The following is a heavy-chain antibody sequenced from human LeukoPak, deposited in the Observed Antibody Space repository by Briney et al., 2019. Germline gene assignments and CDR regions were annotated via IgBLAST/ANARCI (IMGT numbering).Heavy chain of an antibody. CDR3: AKWSLSGSYLDSDAFDI. Sequence: GGSLRLSCAASGFTFSDYAIHWVRQAPGKGLEWVAFIRYDGSIKNYADSVKGRFTISRDNSKNTLYLQMNSLRAEDTAVYYCAKWSLSGSYLDSDAFDIWGQGTMVTVSS. CDR1: GFTFSDYA. D-gene: IGHD3-10*01. CDR2: IRYDGSIK. J-gene: IGHJ3*02. V-gene: IGHV3-30*02.